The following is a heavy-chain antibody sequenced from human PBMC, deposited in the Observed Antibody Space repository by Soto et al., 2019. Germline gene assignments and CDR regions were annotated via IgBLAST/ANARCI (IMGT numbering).Heavy chain of an antibody. V-gene: IGHV3-7*01. CDR2: IKQDGSEK. CDR3: ARDLGRTAAGYYYYYAMDV. D-gene: IGHD2-2*01. J-gene: IGHJ6*02. Sequence: GSLRLSCAASGFTFSNYWMNWVRQAPGKGLEWVANIKQDGSEKYFVDSVKGRFTISRDNAKNSLYPQMNSLRAEDTAVYYCARDLGRTAAGYYYYYAMDVWGQGTTVTVSS. CDR1: GFTFSNYW.